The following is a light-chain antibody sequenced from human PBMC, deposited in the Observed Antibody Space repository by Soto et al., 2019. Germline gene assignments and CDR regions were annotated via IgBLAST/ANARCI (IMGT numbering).Light chain of an antibody. J-gene: IGKJ2*01. CDR2: GAS. CDR1: QSVSSSY. Sequence: EIVLTQSPGTLSLSPGERATLSCRASQSVSSSYLAWYQQKPGQAPRLLIYGASNRATGIPDRFSGSGCGTDFILTISRLEPEDFAIYYCQQYGSSPYTFGQGTKLEI. CDR3: QQYGSSPYT. V-gene: IGKV3-20*01.